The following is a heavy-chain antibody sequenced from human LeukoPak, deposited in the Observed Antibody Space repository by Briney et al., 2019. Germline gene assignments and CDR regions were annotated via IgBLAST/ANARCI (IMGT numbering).Heavy chain of an antibody. V-gene: IGHV3-21*01. Sequence: KSGGSLRLSCAASGFTVSSNDMSWVRQAPGKGLEWVSSISSSSSYIYYADSVKGRFTISRDNAKNSLYLQMNSLRAEDTAVYHCARDVPGYSYGLFDYWGQGTLVTVSS. J-gene: IGHJ4*02. CDR2: ISSSSSYI. CDR3: ARDVPGYSYGLFDY. D-gene: IGHD5-18*01. CDR1: GFTVSSND.